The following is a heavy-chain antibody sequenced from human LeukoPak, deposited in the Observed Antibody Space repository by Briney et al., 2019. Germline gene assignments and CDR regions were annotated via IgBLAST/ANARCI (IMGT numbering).Heavy chain of an antibody. CDR2: IYYSGST. Sequence: SETLSLTCTVSGGSISSYYWSWIQQPPGKGLEWIGYIYYSGSTNYNPSLKSRVTTSEDTSKNQFSLKLSSVTAADTAVYYCARAFRGIFGVFEAFDIWGQGTMVTVSS. CDR3: ARAFRGIFGVFEAFDI. V-gene: IGHV4-59*08. J-gene: IGHJ3*02. CDR1: GGSISSYY. D-gene: IGHD3-3*01.